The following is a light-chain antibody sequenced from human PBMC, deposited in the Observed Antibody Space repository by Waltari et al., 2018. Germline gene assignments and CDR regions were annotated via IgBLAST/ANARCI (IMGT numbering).Light chain of an antibody. CDR1: SGINVGTYK. CDR3: MIWHSSAWV. Sequence: QAVLTQPSSLSASPGASASLTCTLRSGINVGTYKIYWYQQKPGSPPQYLLRSKSDSDKQQGSGVPSLFSGSKDASANAGILLISGRQSEDEADYYCMIWHSSAWVFGGGTKLTVL. J-gene: IGLJ3*02. CDR2: SKSDSDK. V-gene: IGLV5-45*03.